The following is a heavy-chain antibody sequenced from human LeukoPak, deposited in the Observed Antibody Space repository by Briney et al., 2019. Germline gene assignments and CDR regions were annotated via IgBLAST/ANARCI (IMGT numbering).Heavy chain of an antibody. Sequence: GGSLRLSCAASGFTFSSYSMNWVRQAPGKGLEWVSYISSSSSTIFYANSVKGRFTISRDNAKNSLYLQMNSLRDEDTAVYYCARVHYYDSGRNLWGQGTLVTVSS. J-gene: IGHJ5*02. CDR2: ISSSSSTI. D-gene: IGHD3-10*01. V-gene: IGHV3-48*02. CDR3: ARVHYYDSGRNL. CDR1: GFTFSSYS.